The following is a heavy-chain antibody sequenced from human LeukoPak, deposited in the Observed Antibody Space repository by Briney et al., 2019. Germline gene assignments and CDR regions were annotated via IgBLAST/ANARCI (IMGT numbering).Heavy chain of an antibody. D-gene: IGHD3-10*01. CDR1: GLTFSSHW. CDR2: IKEDGREK. Sequence: PGGSLRLSCAASGLTFSSHWMHWVRQAPGKGLECVANIKEDGREKYYVDSVKGRFTISRDNAKNSLYLQMSSLRAEDTAVYYCARGGRPDYWGQGTLVTVSS. V-gene: IGHV3-7*01. J-gene: IGHJ4*02. CDR3: ARGGRPDY.